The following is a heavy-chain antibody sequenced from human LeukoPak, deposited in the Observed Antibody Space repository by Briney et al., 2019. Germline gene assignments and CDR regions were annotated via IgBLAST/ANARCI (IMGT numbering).Heavy chain of an antibody. V-gene: IGHV4-34*01. Sequence: SETLSLTCAVYGGSFSGYYWSWIRQPPGKGLEWIGEINHSGSTNYNPSLKSRVTISVDTSKNQFSLKLSSVTAADTAVYYFARGIVVVAATYYYYYGMDVWGQGTTVTVSS. D-gene: IGHD2-15*01. CDR1: GGSFSGYY. J-gene: IGHJ6*02. CDR2: INHSGST. CDR3: ARGIVVVAATYYYYYGMDV.